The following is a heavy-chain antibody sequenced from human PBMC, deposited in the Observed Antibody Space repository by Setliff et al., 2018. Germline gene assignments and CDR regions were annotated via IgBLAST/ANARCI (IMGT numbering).Heavy chain of an antibody. CDR2: IYNSGST. CDR3: ARANGDFVSHSLDY. CDR1: GVSTSSGDYY. V-gene: IGHV4-30-4*08. D-gene: IGHD4-17*01. J-gene: IGHJ4*02. Sequence: KSSETLSLTCTVSGVSTSSGDYYWSWIRQPPGKGLEWIGYIYNSGSTYYNPSLKSRVSISLDTSNNQFSLKVNSVTAADTAVYYCARANGDFVSHSLDYWGQGTLVTVSS.